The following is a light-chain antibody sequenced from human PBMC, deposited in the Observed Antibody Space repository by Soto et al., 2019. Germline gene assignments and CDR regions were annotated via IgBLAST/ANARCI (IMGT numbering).Light chain of an antibody. CDR3: QQYNNWPLT. Sequence: EIVMTQSPATLSVSPGERATLSCRASQSVSSNLAWYQQKPGQAPRLLIYGASTRATGMPARFSGSGSGTEFTLTISSLQSEDFAVYYCQQYNNWPLTVGGGTKVEIK. V-gene: IGKV3-15*01. CDR2: GAS. CDR1: QSVSSN. J-gene: IGKJ4*01.